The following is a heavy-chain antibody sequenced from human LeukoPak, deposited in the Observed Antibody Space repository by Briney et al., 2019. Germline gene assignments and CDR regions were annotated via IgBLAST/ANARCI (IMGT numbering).Heavy chain of an antibody. Sequence: TSETLSLTCSVSGGSVTSGGFYWGWLRQPPGKGPEWIATVYYTGSTYYNPSLKSRVTISIDTSKNQFSLRLTSVTAADTAVYYCARGGSYYDFWSGYYDYYYYMDVWGKGTTVTVSS. D-gene: IGHD3-3*01. V-gene: IGHV4-39*07. J-gene: IGHJ6*03. CDR3: ARGGSYYDFWSGYYDYYYYMDV. CDR1: GGSVTSGGFY. CDR2: VYYTGST.